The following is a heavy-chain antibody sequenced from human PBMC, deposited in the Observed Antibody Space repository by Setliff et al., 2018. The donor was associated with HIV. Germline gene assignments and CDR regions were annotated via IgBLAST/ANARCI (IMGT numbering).Heavy chain of an antibody. V-gene: IGHV4-59*01. J-gene: IGHJ4*02. CDR3: ARQAERDDDSYLDY. D-gene: IGHD3-16*01. CDR2: IYNSEST. Sequence: SETLSLTCTVSGDSIGTYYWSWIRQPPGKGLEWIGHIYNSESTKYNPSLKSRVTISVDTSTNQFSLKLSSVTAADTAVYFCARQAERDDDSYLDYWGQGTLVTVSS. CDR1: GDSIGTYY.